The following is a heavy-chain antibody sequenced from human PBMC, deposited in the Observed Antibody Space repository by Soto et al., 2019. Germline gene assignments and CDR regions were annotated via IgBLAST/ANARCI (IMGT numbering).Heavy chain of an antibody. V-gene: IGHV3-23*01. CDR3: AKDQIAAAGTSYYYGMDV. J-gene: IGHJ6*02. Sequence: GGSLRLSCAASGFTFSSYAMSWVRQAPGKGLEWVSAISGSGGSTYYADSVKGRFTISRDNSKNTLYLQMNSLRAEDTAVYYCAKDQIAAAGTSYYYGMDVWGQGTTVTVSS. D-gene: IGHD6-13*01. CDR1: GFTFSSYA. CDR2: ISGSGGST.